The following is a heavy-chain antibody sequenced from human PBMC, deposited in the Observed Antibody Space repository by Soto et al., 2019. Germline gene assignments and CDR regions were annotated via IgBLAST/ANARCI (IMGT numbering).Heavy chain of an antibody. CDR3: ARGRSPWFDP. Sequence: GASVKVSCKASGYTFTGYYMHWVRQAPGQGLEWMGIINPSGGSTSYAQKLQGRVTMTWDTSTSTVYMELSSLRSEDTAVYYCARGRSPWFDPWGQGTLVTVSS. CDR2: INPSGGST. V-gene: IGHV1-46*01. J-gene: IGHJ5*02. CDR1: GYTFTGYY.